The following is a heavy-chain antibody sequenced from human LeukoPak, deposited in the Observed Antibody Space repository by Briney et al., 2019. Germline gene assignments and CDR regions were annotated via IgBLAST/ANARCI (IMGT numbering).Heavy chain of an antibody. V-gene: IGHV1-8*01. J-gene: IGHJ1*01. CDR1: SYD. Sequence: SYDYMRVRHETGRGLEWMGWMNPNSGNTGYAQKVQGRVTMTRNTSISTAYMELSSLRAEDTAVYYCARGGGIAPSRGGLATKGWGQGTLVSVAS. CDR2: MNPNSGNT. D-gene: IGHD6-13*01. CDR3: ARGGGIAPSRGGLATKG.